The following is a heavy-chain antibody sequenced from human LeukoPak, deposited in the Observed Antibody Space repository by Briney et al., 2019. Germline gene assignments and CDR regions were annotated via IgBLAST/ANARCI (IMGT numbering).Heavy chain of an antibody. CDR1: GFTFDDYA. CDR2: ISWNSGSI. V-gene: IGHV3-9*01. Sequence: GRSLRLSCAASGFTFDDYAMHWVRQAPGKGQEWVSGISWNSGSIGYADSVKGRFTISRDNAKNSLYLQMNSLRAEDTALYYCAKDSSSWYRSMDVWGQGTTVTVSS. CDR3: AKDSSSWYRSMDV. D-gene: IGHD6-13*01. J-gene: IGHJ6*02.